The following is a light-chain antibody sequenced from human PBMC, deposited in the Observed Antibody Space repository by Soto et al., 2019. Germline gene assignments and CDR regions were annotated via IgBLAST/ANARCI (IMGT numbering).Light chain of an antibody. Sequence: DIHIAYSSCTLSASLVERVTITCRASQSVSHWLAWYQQKPGRAPKLPIYDASNLEAGVPSRFRGSGSGTDFTFTISRLQTEDIATYYCQQYENLPTFGQGTRLEIK. CDR2: DAS. CDR3: QQYENLPT. J-gene: IGKJ5*01. CDR1: QSVSHW. V-gene: IGKV1-33*01.